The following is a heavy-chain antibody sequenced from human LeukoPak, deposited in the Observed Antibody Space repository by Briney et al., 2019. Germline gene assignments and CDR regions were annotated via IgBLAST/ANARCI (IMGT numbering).Heavy chain of an antibody. J-gene: IGHJ6*02. Sequence: GGSLRLSCAASGFTVSRNYMSWVRQAPGQGRVWCSVIYSGGSTYYAASVKGRFTISRDNSKNTLYLQMNSLRAEDTAVYYCARGLGSSSWYMPYYYYGMDVWGQGTTVTVSS. D-gene: IGHD6-13*01. CDR1: GFTVSRNY. V-gene: IGHV3-53*01. CDR3: ARGLGSSSWYMPYYYYGMDV. CDR2: IYSGGST.